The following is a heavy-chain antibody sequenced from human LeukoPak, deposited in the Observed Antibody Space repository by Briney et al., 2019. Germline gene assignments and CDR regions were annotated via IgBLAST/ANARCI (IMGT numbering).Heavy chain of an antibody. V-gene: IGHV1-69*06. Sequence: EASVKVSCKASGGTFSSYAISWVRQAPGQGLEWMGGIIPIFGTANYAQKFQGRVTITADKSTSTAYMELSSLRSEDMAVYYCARAYYYDSVMCFDYWGQGTLVTVSS. CDR1: GGTFSSYA. CDR2: IIPIFGTA. D-gene: IGHD3-22*01. CDR3: ARAYYYDSVMCFDY. J-gene: IGHJ4*02.